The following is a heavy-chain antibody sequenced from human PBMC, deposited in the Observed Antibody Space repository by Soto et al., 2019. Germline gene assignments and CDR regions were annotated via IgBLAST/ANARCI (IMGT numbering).Heavy chain of an antibody. Sequence: QVQLVESGGGEVQPGRSLTISCAASGFTFSTYGMHWVRQTPGTGLEWVAVISYDGTNKFYSDSVKGRFTISRDNFKNTRTLQMNSLRADDTAVYSCAKDLQSYGDYDYYCYGMDVWGLGTRVTVSS. J-gene: IGHJ6*02. CDR1: GFTFSTYG. CDR3: AKDLQSYGDYDYYCYGMDV. CDR2: ISYDGTNK. V-gene: IGHV3-30*18. D-gene: IGHD4-17*01.